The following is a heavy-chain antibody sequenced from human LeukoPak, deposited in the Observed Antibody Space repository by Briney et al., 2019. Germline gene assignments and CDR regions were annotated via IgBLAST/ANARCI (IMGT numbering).Heavy chain of an antibody. J-gene: IGHJ6*02. CDR3: ARDPKAMYDILTGYGYYYGMDV. V-gene: IGHV1-8*01. D-gene: IGHD3-9*01. CDR1: GYTFTSYD. CDR2: MNPNSGNT. Sequence: ASVKVSCKASGYTFTSYDINWVRQATGQGLEWMGWMNPNSGNTGYALKFQGRVTMTRNTSISTAYMELSSLRSEDTAVYYCARDPKAMYDILTGYGYYYGMDVWGQGTTVTVSS.